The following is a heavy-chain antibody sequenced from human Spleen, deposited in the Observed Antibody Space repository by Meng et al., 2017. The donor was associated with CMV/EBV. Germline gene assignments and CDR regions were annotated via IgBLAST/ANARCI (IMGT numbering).Heavy chain of an antibody. CDR3: AKDERKYQLLFGWFDP. CDR1: GFTFSTYW. Sequence: GESLKISCAASGFTFSTYWMSWVRQAPGKGLEWVANINQDGSEKYYVDSVKGRFTISRDNAKNSLYLQMNSLRAEDTAVYYCAKDERKYQLLFGWFDPWGQGTLVTVSS. V-gene: IGHV3-7*03. J-gene: IGHJ5*02. CDR2: INQDGSEK. D-gene: IGHD2-2*01.